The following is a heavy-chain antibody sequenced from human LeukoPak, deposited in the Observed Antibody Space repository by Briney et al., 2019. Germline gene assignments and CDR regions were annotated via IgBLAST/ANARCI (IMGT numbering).Heavy chain of an antibody. Sequence: PSETLSLTCTVSGGSISSYYWSWIRQPPGEGLEWIGYIYYSGSTNYNPSLKSRVTISVDTSKNQFSLKLSSVTAADTAVYYCARSPFGKVGERGAFDIWGQGTMVTVSS. CDR3: ARSPFGKVGERGAFDI. D-gene: IGHD3-10*01. J-gene: IGHJ3*02. CDR2: IYYSGST. V-gene: IGHV4-59*01. CDR1: GGSISSYY.